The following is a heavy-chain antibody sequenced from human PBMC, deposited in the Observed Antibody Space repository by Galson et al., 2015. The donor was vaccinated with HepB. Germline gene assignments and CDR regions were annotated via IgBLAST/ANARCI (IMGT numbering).Heavy chain of an antibody. D-gene: IGHD5-12*01. CDR1: GFTFSSYT. Sequence: SLRLSCAASGFTFSSYTMSWVRQAPGKGLEWVSAISGSGGSTYYADSVKGRFTISRDNSKNTLYLQMNSLRAEDTAVYYCAKDGGALYSGYDHNFDYWGQGTLVTVSS. V-gene: IGHV3-23*01. CDR3: AKDGGALYSGYDHNFDY. J-gene: IGHJ4*02. CDR2: ISGSGGST.